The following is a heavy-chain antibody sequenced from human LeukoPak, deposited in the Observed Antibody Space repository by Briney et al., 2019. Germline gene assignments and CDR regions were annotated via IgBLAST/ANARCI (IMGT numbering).Heavy chain of an antibody. CDR3: ATGPSDYGGDQEGFYFDY. Sequence: SETLSLTCAVDAGSFSGYYWGWIRQPPGKGREWMGVMILGGGTNYKPSLRSRVTISVDTSTTQFYLKLSSVTAPDTAVYYCATGPSDYGGDQEGFYFDYWGQGTLVTVSS. CDR1: AGSFSGYY. CDR2: MILGGGT. J-gene: IGHJ4*02. D-gene: IGHD4-23*01. V-gene: IGHV4-34*01.